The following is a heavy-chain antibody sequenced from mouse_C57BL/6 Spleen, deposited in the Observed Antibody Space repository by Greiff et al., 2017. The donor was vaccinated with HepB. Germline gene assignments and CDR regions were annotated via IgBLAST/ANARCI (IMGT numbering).Heavy chain of an antibody. J-gene: IGHJ2*01. CDR2: IRNKANGYTT. CDR1: GFTFTDYY. V-gene: IGHV7-3*01. CDR3: ARYMDYSYTHNSDS. Sequence: EVQRVESGGGLVQPGGSLSLSCAASGFTFTDYYMSWVRQPPGKALEWLGFIRNKANGYTTEYSASVKGRFTISRDNSQSILYLQMNALRDEDSATHYCARYMDYSYTHNSDSSGQGTTLTVSS. D-gene: IGHD2-12*01.